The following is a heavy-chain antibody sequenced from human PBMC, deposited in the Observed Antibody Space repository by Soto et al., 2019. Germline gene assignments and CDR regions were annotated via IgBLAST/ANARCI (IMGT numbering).Heavy chain of an antibody. CDR2: VYHTGDT. V-gene: IGHV4-4*02. CDR3: AREIVAAGGNNYFDP. J-gene: IGHJ5*02. CDR1: GGTVASSHW. Sequence: SETLSLTCGVSGGTVASSHWWSWVRQSPGRGLEWIGNVYHTGDTNFNPSLQSRVTFSVDKSNNQFSLRLTSVTAADTAVYFCAREIVAAGGNNYFDPWGPGTLVTVSS. D-gene: IGHD6-19*01.